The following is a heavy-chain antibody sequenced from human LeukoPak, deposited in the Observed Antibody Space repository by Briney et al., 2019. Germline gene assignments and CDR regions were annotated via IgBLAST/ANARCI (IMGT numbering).Heavy chain of an antibody. Sequence: ASVKVSCKASGYTFTSYYIHWVRQAPGQGLEWMGIISPSGGTTNYAQKFRGRVTMTRDTSTSTVYMELSSLRSEDTAVYYCARGELLFPYGMDVWGIGTTVTVSS. CDR1: GYTFTSYY. CDR2: ISPSGGTT. D-gene: IGHD3-10*01. V-gene: IGHV1-46*01. CDR3: ARGELLFPYGMDV. J-gene: IGHJ6*04.